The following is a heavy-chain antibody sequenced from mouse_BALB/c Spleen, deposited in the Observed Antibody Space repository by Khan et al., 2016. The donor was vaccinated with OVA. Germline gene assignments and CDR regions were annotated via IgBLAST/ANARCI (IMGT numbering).Heavy chain of an antibody. J-gene: IGHJ2*01. CDR2: INPHIGET. D-gene: IGHD1-1*01. CDR1: GYSFTGYF. CDR3: TRIYRSDFDY. V-gene: IGHV1-20*02. Sequence: EVKLLESGPELVRPGASVKISCTASGYSFTGYFMNWVMQSHGKSLEWIGRINPHIGETFYNQRFKDKATLTVDESSSTAHMELRSLASEDSAVYYCTRIYRSDFDYWGQGTTLTVSS.